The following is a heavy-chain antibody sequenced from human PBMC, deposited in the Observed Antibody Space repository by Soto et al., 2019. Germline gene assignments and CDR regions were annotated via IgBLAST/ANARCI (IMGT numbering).Heavy chain of an antibody. V-gene: IGHV2-5*02. Sequence: QITLKESGPTLVKPTQTLTLTCTFSGFSLSTSGVGVGWIRQPPGKALEWLALIYWDDDKRYSPSLKSSLTKDTSKNKVVLTMTNMDPVDTATYYCAQVLSSGLWFGELRETGPYDYIWGSYRPSGVVAFDIWGQGTMVTVSS. CDR3: AQVLSSGLWFGELRETGPYDYIWGSYRPSGVVAFDI. J-gene: IGHJ3*02. CDR1: GFSLSTSGVG. D-gene: IGHD3-16*02. CDR2: IYWDDDK.